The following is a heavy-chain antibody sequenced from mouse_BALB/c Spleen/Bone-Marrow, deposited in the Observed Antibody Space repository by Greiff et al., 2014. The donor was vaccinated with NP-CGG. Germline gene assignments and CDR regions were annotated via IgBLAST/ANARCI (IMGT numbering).Heavy chain of an antibody. Sequence: QVQLKESGAELVKPGASGKLSCKASGYTFTSYYMYWVKQRPGQGLEWIGEINPSNGGTNFNEKFKSKATLTVDKSSSTAYMQLSSLTSEDSAVYYCTREGDSPFAYWGQGTLVTVSA. V-gene: IGHV1S81*02. CDR2: INPSNGGT. CDR3: TREGDSPFAY. J-gene: IGHJ3*01. D-gene: IGHD2-13*01. CDR1: GYTFTSYY.